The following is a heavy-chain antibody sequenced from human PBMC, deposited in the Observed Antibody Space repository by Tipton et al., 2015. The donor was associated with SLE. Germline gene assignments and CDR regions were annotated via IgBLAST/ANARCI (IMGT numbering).Heavy chain of an antibody. J-gene: IGHJ3*02. CDR2: IRSKANSYAT. D-gene: IGHD5-18*01. CDR3: TRRPISNTAMVQDAFDI. Sequence: SLRLSCAASGFTFSGSAMHWVRQASGKGLEWVGRIRSKANSYATAYAASVKGRFTISRDDSKNTAYLQMNSLKTEDTAVYYCTRRPISNTAMVQDAFDIWGQGTMVTASS. V-gene: IGHV3-73*01. CDR1: GFTFSGSA.